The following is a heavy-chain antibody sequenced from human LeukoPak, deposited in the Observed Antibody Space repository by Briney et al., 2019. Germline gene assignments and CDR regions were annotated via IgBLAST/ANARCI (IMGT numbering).Heavy chain of an antibody. J-gene: IGHJ2*01. CDR1: GFTFDDYA. Sequence: PGGSLRLSCAASGFTFDDYAMHWVRQAPGKGLEWVSGISWNSGSIGYADSVKGRFTISRDNAKNSLYLQMNSLRPEDTAFYYCAKGVTMSRGYFDLWGRGTLVTVSS. V-gene: IGHV3-9*01. CDR2: ISWNSGSI. CDR3: AKGVTMSRGYFDL. D-gene: IGHD2-21*02.